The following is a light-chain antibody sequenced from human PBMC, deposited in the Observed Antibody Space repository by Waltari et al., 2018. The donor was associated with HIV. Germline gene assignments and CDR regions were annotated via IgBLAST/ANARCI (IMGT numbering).Light chain of an antibody. CDR3: QSADLSGTYWV. J-gene: IGLJ3*02. CDR2: QDT. V-gene: IGLV3-25*03. CDR1: ALPDQF. Sequence: SYDVTQPSSVSVSPGQTARITCSGYALPDQFVYWYQPKPGQAPVLVIYQDTQRPSGIPERFSGSSSGTVATLTIRGVRTEDEADYHCQSADLSGTYWVFGGGTKLTVL.